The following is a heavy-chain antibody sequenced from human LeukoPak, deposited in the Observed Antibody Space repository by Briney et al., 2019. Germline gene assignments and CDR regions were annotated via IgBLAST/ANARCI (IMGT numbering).Heavy chain of an antibody. D-gene: IGHD6-19*01. J-gene: IGHJ3*02. V-gene: IGHV3-66*01. Sequence: GGSLRLSCAASGFTFSSDWMHWVRQAPGKGLEWVSVLYSAGSKYYADSVKGRFTISRDNSKNTLYVQMNTLRAEDTAVYYCARARIAVSNTGGDAFDIWGQGTLVTVSS. CDR1: GFTFSSDW. CDR2: LYSAGSK. CDR3: ARARIAVSNTGGDAFDI.